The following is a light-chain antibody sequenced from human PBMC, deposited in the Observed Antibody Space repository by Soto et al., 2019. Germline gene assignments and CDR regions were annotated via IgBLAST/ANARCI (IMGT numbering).Light chain of an antibody. CDR1: SSDVGGYKY. V-gene: IGLV2-14*01. J-gene: IGLJ3*02. CDR3: CSYAGSSTWV. Sequence: QSALTQPASVSGSPGQSITISCTGTSSDVGGYKYVSWYQHHPGQAPKLMIHAVNSRPSGVSTRFSGSKSGNTASLTISGLQPEDEADYYCCSYAGSSTWVFGGGTKLTVL. CDR2: AVN.